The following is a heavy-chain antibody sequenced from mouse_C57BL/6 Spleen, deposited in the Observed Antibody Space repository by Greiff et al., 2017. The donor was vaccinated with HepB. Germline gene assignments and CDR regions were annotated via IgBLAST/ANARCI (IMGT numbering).Heavy chain of an antibody. CDR1: GYTFTSYW. D-gene: IGHD1-1*01. CDR2: IHPNSGST. CDR3: ARSEGSSYLFAY. J-gene: IGHJ3*01. V-gene: IGHV1-64*01. Sequence: QVQLQQPGAELVKPGASVKLSCKASGYTFTSYWMHWVKQRPGQGLEWIGMIHPNSGSTNYNEKFKSKATLTVDKSSSTAYMQLSSLTSEDSAVYYCARSEGSSYLFAYWGQGTLVTVSA.